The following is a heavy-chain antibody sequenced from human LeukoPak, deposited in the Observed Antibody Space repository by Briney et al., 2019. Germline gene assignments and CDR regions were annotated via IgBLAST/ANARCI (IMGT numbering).Heavy chain of an antibody. CDR1: GYSISSGYY. CDR2: IFHSGTT. J-gene: IGHJ4*02. CDR3: AASGYSYGLQKY. D-gene: IGHD5-18*01. V-gene: IGHV4-38-2*01. Sequence: SETLSLTCAVSGYSISSGYYWGWMRQPPGKGLEWIGSIFHSGTTYYNPSLQSRVSISVDTSKNQFSLKLSSVTAADTAVYYCAASGYSYGLQKYWGQGTLVTVSS.